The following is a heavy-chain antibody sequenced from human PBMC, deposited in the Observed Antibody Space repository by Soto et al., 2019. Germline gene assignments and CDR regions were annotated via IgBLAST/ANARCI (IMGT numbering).Heavy chain of an antibody. Sequence: QVQLVQSGAEVKKPGSSVKVSCKASGGTFSSYAISWVRQAPGQGLEWMGGIIPIFGTANYAQKFQGRVTITADESTSTAYMELRSLRSEDTAVYYCTRDYSIRGFGETTYYYGMDVWGQGTTVTVSS. CDR2: IIPIFGTA. J-gene: IGHJ6*02. CDR1: GGTFSSYA. D-gene: IGHD3-10*01. CDR3: TRDYSIRGFGETTYYYGMDV. V-gene: IGHV1-69*01.